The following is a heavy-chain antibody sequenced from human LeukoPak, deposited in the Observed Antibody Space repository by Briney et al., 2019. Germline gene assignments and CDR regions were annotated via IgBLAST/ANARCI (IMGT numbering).Heavy chain of an antibody. D-gene: IGHD3-10*01. CDR1: GRSISSSRYY. J-gene: IGHJ4*02. V-gene: IGHV4-39*01. CDR3: ARVDSWGSGSHDY. Sequence: SETVSLMWTVAGRSISSSRYYWGWIRRPPGSGLEWIATIYYSGTAYYNPSLKSRVTISVDTSKNQFSLKLSSVTAADTAVYYCARVDSWGSGSHDYWGQGTLVTVSS. CDR2: IYYSGTA.